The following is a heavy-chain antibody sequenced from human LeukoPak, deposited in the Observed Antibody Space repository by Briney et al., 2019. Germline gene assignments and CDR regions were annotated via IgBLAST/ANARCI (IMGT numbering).Heavy chain of an antibody. CDR2: INPSGGST. CDR3: ASEDSSGWDAFDI. CDR1: GYTFTSYY. J-gene: IGHJ3*02. V-gene: IGHV1-46*01. D-gene: IGHD6-19*01. Sequence: GASVKVSCKASGYTFTSYYMHWVRQAPGQGLEWMGIINPSGGSTSYAQKFQGRVTMTRDTSTSTAYIELSSLRSEDTAVYYCASEDSSGWDAFDIWGQGTMVTVSS.